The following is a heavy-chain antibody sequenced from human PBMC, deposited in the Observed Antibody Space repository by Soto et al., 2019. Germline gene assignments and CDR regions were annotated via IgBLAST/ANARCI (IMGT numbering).Heavy chain of an antibody. CDR1: GFTFSNAW. Sequence: GGSLRLSCAASGFTFSNAWMNWVRQAPGKGLEWVGRIKSKTDGGTTDYAAPVKGRFTISRDDSKNTLYLQMNSLKTEDTAVYYCTTERVVVPAALYYGMDVWGQGTTVTV. V-gene: IGHV3-15*07. D-gene: IGHD2-2*01. CDR3: TTERVVVPAALYYGMDV. J-gene: IGHJ6*02. CDR2: IKSKTDGGTT.